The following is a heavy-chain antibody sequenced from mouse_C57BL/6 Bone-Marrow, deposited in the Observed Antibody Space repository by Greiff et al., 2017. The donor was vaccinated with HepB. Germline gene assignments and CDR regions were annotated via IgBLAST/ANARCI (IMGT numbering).Heavy chain of an antibody. J-gene: IGHJ2*01. CDR2: INHNYGPT. Sequence: VQLQQSGPELVKPGASVKISCKASGYSFTDYNLNWVKQSNGKSLEWIGVINHNYGPTSYNQKFKGKATLTVDQSSSTAYMQLNSLTSEDSAVYYCATTVVAGDFDYRGQGTTLTVSS. CDR1: GYSFTDYN. D-gene: IGHD1-1*01. V-gene: IGHV1-39*01. CDR3: ATTVVAGDFDY.